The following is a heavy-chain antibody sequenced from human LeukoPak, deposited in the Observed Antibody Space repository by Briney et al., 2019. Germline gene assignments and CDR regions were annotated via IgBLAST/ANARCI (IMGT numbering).Heavy chain of an antibody. CDR1: GVPFSNYY. CDR2: INHSGYT. CDR3: TRAVAGHPD. V-gene: IGHV4-34*01. J-gene: IGHJ4*02. Sequence: PSETLSLTCAVSGVPFSNYYWSWVRQSPRQGLEWIGEINHSGYTIYNPSLKSRVTMSIDTSKNQFSLILTSVTAADAGVYYCTRAVAGHPDWGQGTLVTVSS. D-gene: IGHD6-19*01.